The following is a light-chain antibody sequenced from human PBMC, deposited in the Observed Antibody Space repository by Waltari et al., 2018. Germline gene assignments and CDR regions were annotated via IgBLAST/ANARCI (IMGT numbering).Light chain of an antibody. CDR2: GAS. J-gene: IGKJ4*01. CDR1: PTSRTPY. V-gene: IGKV3-20*01. Sequence: EIVLTQSPCSLSLSQAVGPTLSCRNSPTSRTPYLAWYQPKPGQATTLLSSGASSSATGVPDRFTGSGSGTDFSLTISSLEPEDFATYYCQQYDISPLTFGGGTKVEIK. CDR3: QQYDISPLT.